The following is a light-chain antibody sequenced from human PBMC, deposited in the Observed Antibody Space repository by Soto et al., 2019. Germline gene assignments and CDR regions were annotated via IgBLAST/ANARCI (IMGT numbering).Light chain of an antibody. Sequence: EIVLTQSPGTLSLSPGERATLSCRVSQSVSSGYLAWYQQRPGQAPRLLIYGASRRATDIPDRFSGSGSGTEFTLTIGRLEPEDFVIYYCQQYGTSPRTFGQGTKVEIK. CDR1: QSVSSGY. J-gene: IGKJ1*01. V-gene: IGKV3-20*01. CDR2: GAS. CDR3: QQYGTSPRT.